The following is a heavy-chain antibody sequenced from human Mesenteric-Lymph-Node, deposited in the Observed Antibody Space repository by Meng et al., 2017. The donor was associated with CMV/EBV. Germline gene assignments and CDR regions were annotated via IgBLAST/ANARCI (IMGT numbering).Heavy chain of an antibody. D-gene: IGHD3-3*01. J-gene: IGHJ4*02. CDR1: GFSFSTCW. Sequence: GGSLRLSCATSGFSFSTCWMAWVRQAPGKGLEWVANINEDGTDTYYVDSVKGRFTISRDNSNNSLFLQMSTLRAEDTAVYYCARRDYDFWGGYSNFDYWGQGIMVTVSS. CDR3: ARRDYDFWGGYSNFDY. CDR2: INEDGTDT. V-gene: IGHV3-7*01.